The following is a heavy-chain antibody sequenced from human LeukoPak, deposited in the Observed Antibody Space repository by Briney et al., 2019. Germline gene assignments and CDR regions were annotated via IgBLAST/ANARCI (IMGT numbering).Heavy chain of an antibody. D-gene: IGHD3-22*01. CDR2: INHSGST. CDR3: ARGSHYYDSSGYYFDY. J-gene: IGHJ4*02. V-gene: IGHV4-34*01. CDR1: GGSFSGYY. Sequence: SETLSLTCAVYGGSFSGYYWSWIRQPPGKGLEWIGEINHSGSTNYNPSLKSRVTISVDTSKNQFSLKLSSVTAADTAVYYCARGSHYYDSSGYYFDYWGQGTLATVSS.